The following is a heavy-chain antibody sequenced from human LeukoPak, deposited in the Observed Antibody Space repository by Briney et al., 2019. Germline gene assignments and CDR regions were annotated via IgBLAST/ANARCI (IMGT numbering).Heavy chain of an antibody. Sequence: GGSLRLSCAASGFTFSTFAMSWVRQAPGKGLEWVSSISANGRTTFYADSVKGRFTISRDISKNTLYLQMNSLGAEDTAVFYCAKRDSTVGGTSNYYFDYWGQGTLVTVSS. J-gene: IGHJ4*02. V-gene: IGHV3-23*01. CDR1: GFTFSTFA. CDR2: ISANGRTT. CDR3: AKRDSTVGGTSNYYFDY. D-gene: IGHD4-23*01.